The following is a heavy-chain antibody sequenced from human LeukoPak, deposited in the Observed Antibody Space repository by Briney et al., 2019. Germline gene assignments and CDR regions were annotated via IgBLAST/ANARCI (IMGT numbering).Heavy chain of an antibody. Sequence: PGRSLRLSCTASGFTFSSYEMNWVRQAPGKGLEWVSGISGSGGTTHYADSVKGRFTISRDNSKNTLYLQVNSLRAEDTAIYYCAKDGKTRNWNYFQAKAVGWGQGTLVTVSS. D-gene: IGHD1-7*01. V-gene: IGHV3-23*01. CDR2: ISGSGGTT. CDR3: AKDGKTRNWNYFQAKAVG. CDR1: GFTFSSYE. J-gene: IGHJ4*02.